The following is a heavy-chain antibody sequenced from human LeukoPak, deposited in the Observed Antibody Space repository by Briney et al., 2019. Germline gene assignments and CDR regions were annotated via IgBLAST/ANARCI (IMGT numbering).Heavy chain of an antibody. CDR1: GFTFSNYA. CDR3: AKDTRGDYGWDFDY. CDR2: IRYDGSNK. D-gene: IGHD3-10*01. Sequence: SGGSLRLSCAASGFTFSNYAMHWVRQAPGKGLEGVAFIRYDGSNKYYADSVKGRFTISRDNSKNTLYLQMNSLRAEDAAVYYCAKDTRGDYGWDFDYWGQGTLVTVSS. J-gene: IGHJ4*02. V-gene: IGHV3-30*02.